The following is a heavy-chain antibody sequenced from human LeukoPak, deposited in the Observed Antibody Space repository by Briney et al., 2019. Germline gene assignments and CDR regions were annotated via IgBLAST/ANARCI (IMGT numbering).Heavy chain of an antibody. Sequence: ASVKVSCKASGYTFTSYGISWVRQAPGQGLEWMGWISAYNGNTNYAQKLQGRVTMTTDTSTSTAYMELRSLRSDDTAVYYCARDVYCSGGSCYTDAFDIWGQGTMVTVSS. CDR3: ARDVYCSGGSCYTDAFDI. J-gene: IGHJ3*02. CDR2: ISAYNGNT. CDR1: GYTFTSYG. V-gene: IGHV1-18*01. D-gene: IGHD2-15*01.